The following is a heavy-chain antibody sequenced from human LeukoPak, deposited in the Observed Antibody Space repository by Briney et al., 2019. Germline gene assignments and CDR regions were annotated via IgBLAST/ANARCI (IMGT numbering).Heavy chain of an antibody. CDR3: ARDRIIVGARSDAFDI. CDR1: GGTFSSYA. D-gene: IGHD1-26*01. CDR2: IIPIFGTA. Sequence: SVKVSCKASGGTFSSYAISWVRQAPGQGLEWMGGIIPIFGTANYAQKFQGRVTITADESTSTACTELSSLRSEDTAVYYCARDRIIVGARSDAFDIWGQGTMVTVSS. V-gene: IGHV1-69*13. J-gene: IGHJ3*02.